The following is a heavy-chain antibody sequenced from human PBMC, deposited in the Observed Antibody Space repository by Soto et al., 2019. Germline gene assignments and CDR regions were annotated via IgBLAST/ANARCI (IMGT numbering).Heavy chain of an antibody. J-gene: IGHJ4*02. V-gene: IGHV4-39*01. D-gene: IGHD2-8*01. CDR3: ASLTNGRPGHS. CDR1: GDSITNNNYH. Sequence: QLQLQESGPGLVKPSETLSVTCTVSGDSITNNNYHWGWTRQPPGKGLEWIGTVYSNGNTYYNPSLKSRLAISVDTSKNQFSLSLISVTAADTAVYFCASLTNGRPGHSWGQGTLVTVSS. CDR2: VYSNGNT.